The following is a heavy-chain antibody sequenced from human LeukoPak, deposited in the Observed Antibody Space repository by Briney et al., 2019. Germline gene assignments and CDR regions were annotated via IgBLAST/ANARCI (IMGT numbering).Heavy chain of an antibody. CDR2: IKEDGSEI. CDR3: ARDRGYSTFDY. CDR1: AFTFGNYW. V-gene: IGHV3-7*01. Sequence: PGGSLRLSCAASAFTFGNYWMSWVRQAPGKGLGWVANIKEDGSEINYVDSVKGRFTISRDNAKNSLYLQMNSLRVDDTAVYYCARDRGYSTFDYWGQGTLVTVSS. D-gene: IGHD4-23*01. J-gene: IGHJ4*02.